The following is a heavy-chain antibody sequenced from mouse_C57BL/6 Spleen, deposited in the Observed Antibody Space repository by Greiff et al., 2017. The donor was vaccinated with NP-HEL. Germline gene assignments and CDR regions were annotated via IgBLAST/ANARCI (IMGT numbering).Heavy chain of an antibody. CDR1: GYAFSSSW. J-gene: IGHJ2*01. D-gene: IGHD1-1*01. Sequence: VQLQQSGPELVKPGASVKISCKASGYAFSSSWMNWVKQRPGKGLEWIGRIYPGDGDTNYNGKFQGKATLTADKSSSTAYMQLSSLTSEDSAVYFGARSGDYYGSRDYWGQGTTLTVSS. CDR3: ARSGDYYGSRDY. CDR2: IYPGDGDT. V-gene: IGHV1-82*01.